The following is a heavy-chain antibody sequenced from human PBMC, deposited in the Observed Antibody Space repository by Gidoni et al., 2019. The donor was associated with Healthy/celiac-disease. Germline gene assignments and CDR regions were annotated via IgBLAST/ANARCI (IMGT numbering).Heavy chain of an antibody. CDR2: ISGSGGST. CDR1: GFPFSSYA. J-gene: IGHJ4*02. Sequence: EVQLLESGGGLVQPGGSLRLSCAASGFPFSSYAMSWVRPAPGKGLEWVSAISGSGGSTYYADSVKGRFTISRDNSKNTLYLQMNSLRAEDTAVYYCAKLGVRGVITNFDYWGQGTLVTVSS. D-gene: IGHD3-10*01. V-gene: IGHV3-23*01. CDR3: AKLGVRGVITNFDY.